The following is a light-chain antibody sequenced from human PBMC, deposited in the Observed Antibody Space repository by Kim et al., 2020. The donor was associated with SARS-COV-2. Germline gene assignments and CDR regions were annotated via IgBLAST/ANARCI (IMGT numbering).Light chain of an antibody. J-gene: IGKJ1*01. CDR3: QQYTNAPRT. CDR1: QSINNNY. V-gene: IGKV3-20*01. CDR2: GAS. Sequence: EIVLTQSPGTLSLSPGERATLSCRASQSINNNYLAWYQHKPGQAPRLLIYGASSRATGIPDRFTGSGSVTDFTLTISRLEPEDSAAYYCQQYTNAPRTFGQGTKVDIK.